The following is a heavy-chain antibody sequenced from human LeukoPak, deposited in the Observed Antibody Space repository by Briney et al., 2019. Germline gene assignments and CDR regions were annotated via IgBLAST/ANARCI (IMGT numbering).Heavy chain of an antibody. V-gene: IGHV3-73*01. D-gene: IGHD4-11*01. J-gene: IGHJ4*02. CDR1: GFTFSASA. CDR3: TRNWDYSDFFDY. Sequence: SGGSLRLSCAASGFTFSASAMHWVRQTSGKGLEWVGRIRSKANTYATAYAASVKGRFTISRDESKNTAYLEMNSLKIEDTAVYYCTRNWDYSDFFDYWGQGTLVTVSS. CDR2: IRSKANTYAT.